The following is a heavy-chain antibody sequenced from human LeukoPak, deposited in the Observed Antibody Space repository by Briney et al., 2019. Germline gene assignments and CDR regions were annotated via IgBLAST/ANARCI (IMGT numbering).Heavy chain of an antibody. D-gene: IGHD1-26*01. CDR2: ISGSGGST. Sequence: PGGSLRLSCAASGFTFSSYAMSWVRQAPGKGLEWVSDISGSGGSTYYADSVKGRFTISRDTPKNTLYLQMNSLRADDTAVYYCARDVGFIVGATPGAFDIWGQGTMVTVTS. V-gene: IGHV3-23*01. CDR3: ARDVGFIVGATPGAFDI. J-gene: IGHJ3*02. CDR1: GFTFSSYA.